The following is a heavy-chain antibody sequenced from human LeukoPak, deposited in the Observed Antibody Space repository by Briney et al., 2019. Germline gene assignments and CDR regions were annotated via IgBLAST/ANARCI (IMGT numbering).Heavy chain of an antibody. CDR3: ARRGAYCGGDCYYDY. CDR2: IYYSGST. CDR1: GGSFSGYY. J-gene: IGHJ4*02. Sequence: SETLSLTCAVYGGSFSGYYWSWIRQPPGKGLEWIGSIYYSGSTYYNPSLKSRVTISVDTSKNQFSLKLSSVTAADTAVYYYARRGAYCGGDCYYDYWGQGTLVTVSS. D-gene: IGHD2-21*02. V-gene: IGHV4-34*01.